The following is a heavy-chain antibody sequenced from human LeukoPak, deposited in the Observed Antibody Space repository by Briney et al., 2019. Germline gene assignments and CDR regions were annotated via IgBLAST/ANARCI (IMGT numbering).Heavy chain of an antibody. Sequence: GGSLRLSCAASGFTFSSYAMHWVRQAPGKGLERVAVISYDGSNKYYADSVKGRFTISRDNSKNTLYLQMNSLRAEDTAVYYCARDYIGFFDYWGQGTLVTVSS. V-gene: IGHV3-30*04. CDR1: GFTFSSYA. J-gene: IGHJ4*02. CDR2: ISYDGSNK. D-gene: IGHD3-16*01. CDR3: ARDYIGFFDY.